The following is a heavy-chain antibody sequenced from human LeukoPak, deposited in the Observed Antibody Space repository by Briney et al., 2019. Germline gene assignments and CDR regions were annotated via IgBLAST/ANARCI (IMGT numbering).Heavy chain of an antibody. CDR1: GGSISSGGYY. CDR2: VYYTGST. Sequence: TASETLSLTCTVSGGSISSGGYYWSWIRQHPGKGLDWIAYVYYTGSTFYNASLKSRGTISVDTSKNQFSLKLNSVTAADTAVYFCARQVVAVAGTGYFDYWGQGTLVTVSS. CDR3: ARQVVAVAGTGYFDY. D-gene: IGHD6-19*01. V-gene: IGHV4-39*01. J-gene: IGHJ4*02.